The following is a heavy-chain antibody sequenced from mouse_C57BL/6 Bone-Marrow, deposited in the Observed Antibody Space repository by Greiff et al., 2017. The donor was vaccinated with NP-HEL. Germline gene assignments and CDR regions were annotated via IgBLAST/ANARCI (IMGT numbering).Heavy chain of an antibody. CDR3: ALGLLRRPYAMDY. Sequence: EVQRVESGAELVKPGASVKLSCTASGFNIKDYYMHWVKQRTEQGLEWIGRIDPEDGETKYAPKFQGKATITADTSSNTAYLQLSSLTSEDTAVYYCALGLLRRPYAMDYWGQGTSVTVSS. CDR2: IDPEDGET. J-gene: IGHJ4*01. V-gene: IGHV14-2*01. CDR1: GFNIKDYY. D-gene: IGHD1-2*01.